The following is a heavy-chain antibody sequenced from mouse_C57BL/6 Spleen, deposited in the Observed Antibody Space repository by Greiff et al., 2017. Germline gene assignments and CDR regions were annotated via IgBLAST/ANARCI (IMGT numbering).Heavy chain of an antibody. CDR3: ARGGGAMDY. CDR2: IDPSDSET. CDR1: GYTFTSYW. J-gene: IGHJ4*01. Sequence: QVQLQQPGAELVRPGSSVKLSCKASGYTFTSYWMHWVKQRPIQGLEWIGNIDPSDSETHYNQKFKDKDTLTVDKSSSPAYMQLSSLTSEDSAVYYCARGGGAMDYWGQGTSVTVSA. V-gene: IGHV1-52*01.